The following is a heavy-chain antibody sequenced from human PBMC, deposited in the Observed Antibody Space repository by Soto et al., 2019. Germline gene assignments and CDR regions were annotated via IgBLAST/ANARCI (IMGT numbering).Heavy chain of an antibody. J-gene: IGHJ4*02. Sequence: LRLSCVASGFTFSSYALNWVRQASGRGLEWVSAISGSGGTTYYADSVKGRFTISRDNSKNTLFLQMNSLRAEDAAIYYCAKSQKVISTSFDYWGQGSLVTVSS. CDR1: GFTFSSYA. D-gene: IGHD3-22*01. CDR3: AKSQKVISTSFDY. V-gene: IGHV3-23*01. CDR2: ISGSGGTT.